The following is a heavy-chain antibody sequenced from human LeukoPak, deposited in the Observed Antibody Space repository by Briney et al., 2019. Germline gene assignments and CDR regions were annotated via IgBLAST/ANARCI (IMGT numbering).Heavy chain of an antibody. CDR1: GGSFSGYY. V-gene: IGHV4-34*01. Sequence: SETLSLTCAVYGGSFSGYYWSWIRQPPGKGLEWIGEINHSGSTNYNPSLKSRVTISVDTSKNQFSLKLSSVTAADTAVYYCARGPAARETGTFDYWGQGTLVTVSS. CDR3: ARGPAARETGTFDY. J-gene: IGHJ4*02. CDR2: INHSGST. D-gene: IGHD2-2*01.